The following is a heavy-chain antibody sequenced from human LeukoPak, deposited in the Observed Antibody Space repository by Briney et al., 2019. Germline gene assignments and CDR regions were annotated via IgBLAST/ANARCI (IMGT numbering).Heavy chain of an antibody. CDR2: ISYDGSNK. V-gene: IGHV3-30*03. Sequence: GGSLRLSCAASGFTFSSYGMHWVRQAPGKGLEWVAVISYDGSNKYYADSVKGRFTISRDNSKNTLYLQMNSLRAEDTAVYYCARRGIAVAGPFDYWGQGTLVTVSS. J-gene: IGHJ4*02. CDR1: GFTFSSYG. CDR3: ARRGIAVAGPFDY. D-gene: IGHD6-19*01.